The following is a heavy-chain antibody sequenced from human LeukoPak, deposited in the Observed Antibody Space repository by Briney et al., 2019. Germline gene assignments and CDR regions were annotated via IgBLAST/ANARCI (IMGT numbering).Heavy chain of an antibody. V-gene: IGHV4-34*01. D-gene: IGHD3-10*01. CDR3: AESLSGFAFDI. Sequence: PSETLSLTCAVYGGSFSGYYWSWIRQPPGKGLEWIGEINHSGSTNYNPSLKSRVTISVDTSKNQFSLKLSSVTAADTAAYYCAESLSGFAFDIWGQGTMVTVSS. CDR2: INHSGST. CDR1: GGSFSGYY. J-gene: IGHJ3*02.